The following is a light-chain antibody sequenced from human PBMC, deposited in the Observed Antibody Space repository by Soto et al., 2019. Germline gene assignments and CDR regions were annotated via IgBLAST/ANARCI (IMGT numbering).Light chain of an antibody. CDR3: VSYAGSNNLI. CDR2: EVT. CDR1: SSDVGGYDY. J-gene: IGLJ2*01. V-gene: IGLV2-8*01. Sequence: QSALTQPPSASGSPGQSVTISCTGTSSDVGGYDYVSWYQQHPGKAPKLMIYEVTKRPSGVPDRFSGSKSGNTASLTVSGLQAGDEAIYYCVSYAGSNNLIFGGGTKLTVL.